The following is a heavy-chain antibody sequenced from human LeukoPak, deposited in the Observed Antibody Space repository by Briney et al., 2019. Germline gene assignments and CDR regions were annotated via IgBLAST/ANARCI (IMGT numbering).Heavy chain of an antibody. CDR2: IDHVGRS. CDR3: ARPVYCSVTTCTGPLHI. J-gene: IGHJ3*02. CDR1: GASLNNYY. D-gene: IGHD2-15*01. Sequence: SETLSLTCAVYGASLNNYYWAWIRQSPVRGLEWIGEIDHVGRSRYNPSLKSRLTISVDTSKNQFSLRLSSVTAADTALYFCARPVYCSVTTCTGPLHIWGQGTMVTVSS. V-gene: IGHV4-34*01.